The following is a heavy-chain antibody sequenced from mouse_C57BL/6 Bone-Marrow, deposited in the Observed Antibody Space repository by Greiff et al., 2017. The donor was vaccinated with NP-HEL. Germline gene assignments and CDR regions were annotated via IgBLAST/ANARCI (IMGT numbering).Heavy chain of an antibody. CDR3: ARRTPGFGSSSFAY. J-gene: IGHJ3*01. Sequence: QVQLQQPGAELVRPGSSVKLSCKASGYTFTSYWMDWVKQRPGQGLEWIGNIYPSDSEPHYNQKFKDKATLTVDKSSSTAYMQLSSLTSEDSAVYYCARRTPGFGSSSFAYWGQGTLVTVSA. V-gene: IGHV1-61*01. D-gene: IGHD1-1*01. CDR1: GYTFTSYW. CDR2: IYPSDSEP.